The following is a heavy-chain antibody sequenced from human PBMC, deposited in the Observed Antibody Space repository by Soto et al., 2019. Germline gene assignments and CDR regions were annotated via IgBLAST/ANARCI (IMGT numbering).Heavy chain of an antibody. D-gene: IGHD4-17*01. CDR2: IVVGSGNT. CDR1: GFTFTSSA. Sequence: GASVKVSCKASGFTFTSSAVQWVRQARGQRLEWIGWIVVGSGNTNYAQKFQERVTITRDMSTSTAYMELSSLRSEDTAAYYCAAATTVTDAFDIWGQGTMVTVSS. J-gene: IGHJ3*02. CDR3: AAATTVTDAFDI. V-gene: IGHV1-58*01.